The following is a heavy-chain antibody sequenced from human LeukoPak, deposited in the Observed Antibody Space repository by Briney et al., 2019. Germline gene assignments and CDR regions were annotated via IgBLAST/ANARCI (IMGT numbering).Heavy chain of an antibody. CDR3: ARDLDYGGTRYFDY. CDR2: IYYSGST. D-gene: IGHD4-23*01. V-gene: IGHV4-30-4*01. CDR1: GGSISSGDYY. J-gene: IGHJ4*02. Sequence: PSETLSLTCTVPGGSISSGDYYWSWIRQPPGKGLEWIGYIYYSGSTYYNPSLKSRVTISVDTSKNQFSLKLSSVTAADTAVYYCARDLDYGGTRYFDYWGQGTLVTVSS.